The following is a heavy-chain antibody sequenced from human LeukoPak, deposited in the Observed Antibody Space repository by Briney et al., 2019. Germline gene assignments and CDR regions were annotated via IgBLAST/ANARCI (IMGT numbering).Heavy chain of an antibody. CDR1: GVTFSSDW. D-gene: IGHD5-12*01. J-gene: IGHJ6*02. Sequence: GGSLTLSCAASGVTFSSDWMHWVRQAPGKGLVWVSRINDDGSNIGYADSVNGRFTISRDNAKNTLYLQMNSLRAEDTAVYYCARVPGYSGYFYGMDVWGQGTTVTVSS. CDR2: INDDGSNI. CDR3: ARVPGYSGYFYGMDV. V-gene: IGHV3-74*01.